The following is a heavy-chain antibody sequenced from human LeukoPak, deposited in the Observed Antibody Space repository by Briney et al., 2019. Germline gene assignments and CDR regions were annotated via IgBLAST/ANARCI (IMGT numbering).Heavy chain of an antibody. CDR1: GYTFTGYY. CDR3: ARVQSSSWSYFDY. V-gene: IGHV1-2*02. D-gene: IGHD6-13*01. J-gene: IGHJ4*02. Sequence: VASVKVSCKASGYTFTGYYMHWVRQAPGQGLEWMGWINPNSGGTNYAQKFQGRVTMTRDTSISTAYMELSRLISDDTAVYYCARVQSSSWSYFDYWGQGTLVTVSS. CDR2: INPNSGGT.